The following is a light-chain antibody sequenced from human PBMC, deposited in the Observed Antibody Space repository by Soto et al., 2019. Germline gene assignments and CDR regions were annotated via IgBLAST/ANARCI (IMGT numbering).Light chain of an antibody. CDR3: QSYDTSISGYV. Sequence: QAVVTQPPSVSGAPGQRVTISCTGSNSNIGAGYEVHWYKQLPGTAPKLLTHGNTNRPSGVPDRFSASRSGTSASLAITGLLADDEADYYCQSYDTSISGYVFGTGTKVTVL. CDR1: NSNIGAGYE. J-gene: IGLJ1*01. CDR2: GNT. V-gene: IGLV1-40*01.